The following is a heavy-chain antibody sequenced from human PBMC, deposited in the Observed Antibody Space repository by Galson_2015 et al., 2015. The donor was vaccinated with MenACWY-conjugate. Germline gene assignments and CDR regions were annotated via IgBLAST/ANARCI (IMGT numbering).Heavy chain of an antibody. Sequence: SVKVSCKASGDTFSTSVFDWVRQAPGQGLEWMGGIIPLFDRPNYAQSFQGRLTITADESSSTAYMDLSSLRSEDTAVYYCARAHYSSQWFHFDPWGQGTLVTVSS. J-gene: IGHJ5*02. CDR3: ARAHYSSQWFHFDP. CDR1: GDTFSTSV. V-gene: IGHV1-69*13. CDR2: IIPLFDRP. D-gene: IGHD6-13*01.